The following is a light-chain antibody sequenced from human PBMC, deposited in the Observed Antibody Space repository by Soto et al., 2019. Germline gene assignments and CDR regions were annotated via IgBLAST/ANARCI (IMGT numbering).Light chain of an antibody. CDR3: QLYGKSPP. V-gene: IGKV3-20*01. CDR2: ASV. J-gene: IGKJ5*01. CDR1: QSVSSN. Sequence: QTSATLALSPSERSPRSCRASQSVSSNLAWYQQKPGQAPRLLIYASVTRATGIPDRFSGSASGTDFTLTINRLEPEDFAVYYCQLYGKSPPFGQGTRLEIK.